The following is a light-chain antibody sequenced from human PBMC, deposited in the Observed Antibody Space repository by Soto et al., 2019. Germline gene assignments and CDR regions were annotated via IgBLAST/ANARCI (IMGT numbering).Light chain of an antibody. CDR1: QSLTWNY. Sequence: EVVLTQSPGTLSLSPGDRATLYSRASQSLTWNYLAWYQSKPGQPPRLLVYGVSARATGVPDRFSGSGSGTDLTLTISRLESEDFAVYYCQQYDVPLFTFGQGTKLEIK. CDR2: GVS. J-gene: IGKJ2*01. CDR3: QQYDVPLFT. V-gene: IGKV3-20*01.